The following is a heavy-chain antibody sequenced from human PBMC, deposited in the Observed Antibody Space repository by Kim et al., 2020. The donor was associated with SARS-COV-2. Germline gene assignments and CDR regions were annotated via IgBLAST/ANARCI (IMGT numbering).Heavy chain of an antibody. Sequence: SETLSLTCTVSGGSISSSSYYWGWIRQPPGKGLEWIGSIYYSGSTYYNPSLKSRVTISVDTSKNQFSLKLSSVTAADKAVYYCASTAGIDYWGQGTLVTV. V-gene: IGHV4-39*01. CDR3: ASTAGIDY. D-gene: IGHD6-13*01. J-gene: IGHJ4*02. CDR1: GGSISSSSYY. CDR2: IYYSGST.